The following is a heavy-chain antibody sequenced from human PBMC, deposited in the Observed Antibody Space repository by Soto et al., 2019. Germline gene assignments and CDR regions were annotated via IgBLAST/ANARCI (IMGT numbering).Heavy chain of an antibody. CDR2: ISSSGSTI. V-gene: IGHV3-48*03. CDR3: AREVFPSRHFDL. CDR1: GFTFSSYE. Sequence: EVQLVESGGGLVQPGGSLRLSCAASGFTFSSYEMNWVRQAPGKGLEWVSYISSSGSTIYYADSVKGRFTISRDNAKNSLYLQMNSLRAEDTAVYYCAREVFPSRHFDLWGRGTLVTVSS. J-gene: IGHJ2*01. D-gene: IGHD2-21*01.